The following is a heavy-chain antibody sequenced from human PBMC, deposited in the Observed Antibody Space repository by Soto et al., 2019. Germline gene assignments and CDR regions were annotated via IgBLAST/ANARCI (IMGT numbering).Heavy chain of an antibody. Sequence: ASVKVSCKASGYTFTSYYMHWVRQAPGQGLEWMGIINPSGGSTSYAQKFQGRATMTRDTSTSTVYMELSSLRSEDTAVYYCARDPGQYSGSYSGMDVWGQGTTVTVSS. CDR3: ARDPGQYSGSYSGMDV. V-gene: IGHV1-46*01. D-gene: IGHD1-26*01. J-gene: IGHJ6*02. CDR1: GYTFTSYY. CDR2: INPSGGST.